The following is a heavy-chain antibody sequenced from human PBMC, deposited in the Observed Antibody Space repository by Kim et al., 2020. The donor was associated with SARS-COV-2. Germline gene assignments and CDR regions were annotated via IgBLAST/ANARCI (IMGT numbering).Heavy chain of an antibody. V-gene: IGHV3-15*01. CDR3: TGDRGVPGDC. CDR1: GFPFSDTW. D-gene: IGHD3-10*01. CDR2: IKSKAAGGTS. J-gene: IGHJ4*02. Sequence: GGSLRLSCAVSGFPFSDTWMSWVRQAPGKGLEWVGRIKSKAAGGTSDYTAPVKGRFTISRDDSENMLYLQMNTLKTEDTGVYYCTGDRGVPGDCWGQGTLVTVSS.